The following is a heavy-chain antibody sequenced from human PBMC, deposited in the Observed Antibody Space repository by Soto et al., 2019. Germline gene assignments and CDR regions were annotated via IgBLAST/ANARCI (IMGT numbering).Heavy chain of an antibody. V-gene: IGHV4-4*07. J-gene: IGHJ6*02. CDR1: GGSISSYY. CDR2: IYTSGST. D-gene: IGHD3-10*01. CDR3: ARGGGGDYYYYYGMDV. Sequence: QVQLQESGPGLVKPSETLSLTCTISGGSISSYYWSWIRQPAGKGLEWIGRIYTSGSTNYNPSLTIRAPQSVDKSKHQFSLRLSSVAAADTAVHYCARGGGGDYYYYYGMDVWGQGTTVTVSS.